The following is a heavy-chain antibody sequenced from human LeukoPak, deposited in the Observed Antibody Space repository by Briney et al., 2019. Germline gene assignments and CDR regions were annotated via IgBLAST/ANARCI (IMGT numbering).Heavy chain of an antibody. CDR3: ARVDRDYYYMDV. Sequence: SETLSLTCTVSGSSISSHYWSWIRQPPGKGLEWIGYIYYSGSTNYNPSLKSRVTISVDTSKNQFSLKLSSVTAADTAVYYCARVDRDYYYMDVWGKGTTVTVSS. CDR1: GSSISSHY. V-gene: IGHV4-59*11. CDR2: IYYSGST. J-gene: IGHJ6*03.